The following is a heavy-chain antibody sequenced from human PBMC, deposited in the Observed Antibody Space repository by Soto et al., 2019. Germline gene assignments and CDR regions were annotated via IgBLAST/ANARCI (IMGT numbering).Heavy chain of an antibody. CDR3: ARDSGSSSYNWFDP. CDR2: IYYSGST. Sequence: SETLSLTCTVSGGSISSGGYYWSWIRQHPGKGLEWIGYIYYSGSTYYNPSLKSRVTISVDTSKNQFSLKLSSVTAADTAVYYCARDSGSSSYNWFDPWGRGTLVTVSS. J-gene: IGHJ5*02. CDR1: GGSISSGGYY. D-gene: IGHD3-10*01. V-gene: IGHV4-31*03.